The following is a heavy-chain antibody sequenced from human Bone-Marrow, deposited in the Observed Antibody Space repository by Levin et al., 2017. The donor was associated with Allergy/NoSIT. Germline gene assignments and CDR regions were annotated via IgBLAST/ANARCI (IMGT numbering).Heavy chain of an antibody. V-gene: IGHV2-5*02. J-gene: IGHJ6*02. CDR1: GFSLSTTGVG. D-gene: IGHD3-3*01. Sequence: SGPTLVKPTQTLTLTCTFSGFSLSTTGVGVAWIRQPPGKALEWLALIYWDDDKRYRPSLKSRLSISKDTSGNQVVLTVTHMAPVDTATYYCAHTIASFGVVIPYGMDIWGQGTTVTVSS. CDR2: IYWDDDK. CDR3: AHTIASFGVVIPYGMDI.